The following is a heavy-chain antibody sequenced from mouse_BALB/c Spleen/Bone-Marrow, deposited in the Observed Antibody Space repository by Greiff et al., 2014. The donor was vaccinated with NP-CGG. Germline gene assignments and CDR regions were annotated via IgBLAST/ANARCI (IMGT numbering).Heavy chain of an antibody. J-gene: IGHJ3*01. CDR1: GFTFSSYD. V-gene: IGHV5-6*01. CDR3: SRPSYDYDGAWFAY. Sequence: EVQRVESGGDLVRPGGSLKLSCAASGFTFSSYDMSWVRQTPDKRLEWVATFGSGGSYTYYPDSVKGRFTISRDNAKNTLYLQMSSLKSEDTAMYYCSRPSYDYDGAWFAYWGQGTLVTVSA. CDR2: FGSGGSYT. D-gene: IGHD2-4*01.